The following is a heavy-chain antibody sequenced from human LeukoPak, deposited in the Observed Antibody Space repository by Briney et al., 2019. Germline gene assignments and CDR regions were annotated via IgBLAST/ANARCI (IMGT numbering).Heavy chain of an antibody. J-gene: IGHJ4*02. Sequence: SETLSLTCTVSGGSISSYYWSWIRQPPGKGLEWIGYIYYSGSTNYNPSLKSRVTISVGTSKNQFSLKLSSVTAADTAVYYCARSDITMIVVEWGQGTLVTVSS. CDR3: ARSDITMIVVE. V-gene: IGHV4-59*08. CDR2: IYYSGST. CDR1: GGSISSYY. D-gene: IGHD3-22*01.